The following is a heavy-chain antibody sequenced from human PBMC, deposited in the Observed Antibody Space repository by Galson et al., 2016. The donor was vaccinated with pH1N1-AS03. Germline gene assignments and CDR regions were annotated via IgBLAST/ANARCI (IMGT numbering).Heavy chain of an antibody. V-gene: IGHV1-18*04. J-gene: IGHJ5*02. CDR3: ARDWGPHMRMDCFDP. D-gene: IGHD3-16*01. CDR1: GYTFTSYG. CDR2: VSGHDGET. Sequence: SVKVSCKASGYTFTSYGISWVRQAPGQGLEWMGWVSGHDGETNYAESMEGRVTMTADTSTGTAYMELRSLRSDDTAVYYCARDWGPHMRMDCFDPWGQGTLVTVSS.